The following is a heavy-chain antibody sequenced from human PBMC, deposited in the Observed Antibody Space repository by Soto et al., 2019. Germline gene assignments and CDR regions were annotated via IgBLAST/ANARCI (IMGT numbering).Heavy chain of an antibody. CDR2: IWYDGSNI. Sequence: QVPLVESGGGVVQPGRSLRLSCTASGFTFSNYGMHWVRQAPGKGLEWVAVIWYDGSNIYYADSVKGRFTISRDNSKNTLYLQMNSLRTEDTAVYYCARTPVRGTAMVIRYGMDVWGRGTTVTVAS. J-gene: IGHJ6*02. D-gene: IGHD5-18*01. CDR1: GFTFSNYG. CDR3: ARTPVRGTAMVIRYGMDV. V-gene: IGHV3-33*01.